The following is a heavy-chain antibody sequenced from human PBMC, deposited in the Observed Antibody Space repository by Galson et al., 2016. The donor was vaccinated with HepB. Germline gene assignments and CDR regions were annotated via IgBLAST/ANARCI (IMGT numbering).Heavy chain of an antibody. V-gene: IGHV1-46*01. Sequence: SVKVSCKASGNTFTNYYMHWVRQAPGQGLEWMGIINSSGGSTSYAQKFQGRVTMTRDTSTSTAYMELSSLRSDDTAVYYCARDLDYDILRGRFDPWGQGTLVIVSS. CDR1: GNTFTNYY. J-gene: IGHJ5*02. CDR3: ARDLDYDILRGRFDP. D-gene: IGHD3-9*01. CDR2: INSSGGST.